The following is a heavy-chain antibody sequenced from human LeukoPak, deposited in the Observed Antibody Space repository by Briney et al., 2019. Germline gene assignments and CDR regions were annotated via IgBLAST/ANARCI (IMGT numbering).Heavy chain of an antibody. Sequence: ASVKVSCKASGHTFTTYYVHLVRQAPGQGLEWMGVINPSGDGTNYPQRFQGRVTLTGDTSTSTVYMELSSLRSEDTAIYYCAKETPNTGWSDPWGQGTLVTVSS. J-gene: IGHJ5*02. D-gene: IGHD1-14*01. CDR1: GHTFTTYY. V-gene: IGHV1-46*01. CDR3: AKETPNTGWSDP. CDR2: INPSGDGT.